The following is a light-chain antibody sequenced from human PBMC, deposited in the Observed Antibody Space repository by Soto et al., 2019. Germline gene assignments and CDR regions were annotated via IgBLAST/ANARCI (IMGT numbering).Light chain of an antibody. V-gene: IGKV3-15*01. CDR1: QSVGSN. Sequence: EIVMTQSPPTLSVSPGERATLSCRASQSVGSNLAWYHQKTGQAPRLLVYYASTRATGIPAKFSGSGSGTEFSLTISSLQSVDSAVYYCQQYNDWPRTFGQGTKVEIK. CDR2: YAS. J-gene: IGKJ1*01. CDR3: QQYNDWPRT.